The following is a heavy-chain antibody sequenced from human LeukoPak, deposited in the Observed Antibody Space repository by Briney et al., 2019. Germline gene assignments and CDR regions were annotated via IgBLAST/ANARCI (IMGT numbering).Heavy chain of an antibody. CDR2: INSAGSST. J-gene: IGHJ4*02. CDR3: ARVRGGSTRDFDY. D-gene: IGHD1-26*01. V-gene: IGHV3-74*01. Sequence: PGGSLRLSCVASGFTFSSYWMHWVRQAPGKGLVWVSRINSAGSSTTYADSVKGQFTISRDNAKNTLYLQMNSLRVEDTAVYYCARVRGGSTRDFDYWGQGTLVTVSS. CDR1: GFTFSSYW.